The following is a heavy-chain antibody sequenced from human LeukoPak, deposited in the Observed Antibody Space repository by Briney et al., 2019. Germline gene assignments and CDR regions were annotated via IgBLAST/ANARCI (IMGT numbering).Heavy chain of an antibody. CDR3: ARSGYSYGYDAFDI. V-gene: IGHV4-59*01. Sequence: SETLSLTCAVYGGSFSGYYWSWIRQPPGKGLEWIGYIYYSGSTNYNPSLKSRVTISVDTSKNQFSLKLSSVTAADTAVYYCARSGYSYGYDAFDIWGQGTMVTVSS. CDR1: GGSFSGYY. D-gene: IGHD5-18*01. CDR2: IYYSGST. J-gene: IGHJ3*02.